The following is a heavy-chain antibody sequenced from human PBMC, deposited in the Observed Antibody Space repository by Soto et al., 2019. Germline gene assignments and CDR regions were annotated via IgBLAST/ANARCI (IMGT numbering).Heavy chain of an antibody. D-gene: IGHD2-8*01. V-gene: IGHV1-2*04. Sequence: ASVKVSCKASGYTFTGYYMHWVRQAPGQGLEWMGWINPNSGGTNYAQKFQGWVTMTRDTSISTAYMELSRLRSDDTAVYYCAREAAECTNGVCFDSYYYYYGMDVWGQGTTVTVSS. J-gene: IGHJ6*02. CDR2: INPNSGGT. CDR3: AREAAECTNGVCFDSYYYYYGMDV. CDR1: GYTFTGYY.